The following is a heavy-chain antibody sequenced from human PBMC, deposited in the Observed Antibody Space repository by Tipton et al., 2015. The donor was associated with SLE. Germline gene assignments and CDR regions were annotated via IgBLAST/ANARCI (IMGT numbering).Heavy chain of an antibody. V-gene: IGHV3-30*04. J-gene: IGHJ6*02. CDR3: ARELTPYYGMDV. CDR1: GFTFDDYS. Sequence: SLRLSCAASGFTFDDYSIHWVRQAPGKGLEWVAVISYDGSNKYYADSVKGRFTISRDNSKNTLYLQMNSLRAEDTAVYYCARELTPYYGMDVWGQGTAVTVSS. CDR2: ISYDGSNK.